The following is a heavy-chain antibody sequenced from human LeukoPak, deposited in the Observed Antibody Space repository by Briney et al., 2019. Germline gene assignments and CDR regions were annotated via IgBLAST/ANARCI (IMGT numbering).Heavy chain of an antibody. CDR3: AKEGRSLQTY. J-gene: IGHJ4*02. CDR1: GFMFSSNW. V-gene: IGHV3-7*03. D-gene: IGHD5-24*01. Sequence: PGGSLRLSCAASGFMFSSNWMSWVRLAPGKGLEWVANIKEDGTETYYVDSVKGRFTISRDNAKNSLYLQMHSLRVEDTAVYYGAKEGRSLQTYWGQGTLVTVSS. CDR2: IKEDGTET.